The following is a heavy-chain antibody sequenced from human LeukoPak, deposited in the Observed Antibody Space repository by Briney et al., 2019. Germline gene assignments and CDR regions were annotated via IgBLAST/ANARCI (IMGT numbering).Heavy chain of an antibody. V-gene: IGHV1-69*05. CDR2: IIPIFGTA. D-gene: IGHD5-24*01. Sequence: SVKVSCKASGGTFSSYAISWVRQAPGQGLEWMGGIIPIFGTANYAQKFQGRVTITTDESTSTAYMELSSLRSEDTAVYYCAREVVEMATKYYFDYWGQGTLDTVSS. J-gene: IGHJ4*02. CDR1: GGTFSSYA. CDR3: AREVVEMATKYYFDY.